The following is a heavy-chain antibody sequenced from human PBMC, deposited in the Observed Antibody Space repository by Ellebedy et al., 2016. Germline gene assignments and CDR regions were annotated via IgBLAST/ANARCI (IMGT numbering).Heavy chain of an antibody. Sequence: GESLKISCAASGFTFNTYGMHWLRQAPGKGLEWVALISSDGSNKYYSHSVRGRFTISRDNPKNTVYLQMSSLSADDTAVYYCARHRYFSSSWSYFDYWGQGTLVSVSS. V-gene: IGHV3-30*03. CDR3: ARHRYFSSSWSYFDY. CDR2: ISSDGSNK. J-gene: IGHJ4*02. D-gene: IGHD6-13*01. CDR1: GFTFNTYG.